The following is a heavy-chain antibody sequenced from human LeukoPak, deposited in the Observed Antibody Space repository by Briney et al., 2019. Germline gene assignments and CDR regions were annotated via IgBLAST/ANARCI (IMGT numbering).Heavy chain of an antibody. CDR1: GFTVSSNY. V-gene: IGHV3-53*01. CDR3: ARDTEGSVDYYYMDV. CDR2: IYSGGST. Sequence: GGSLRLSCAASGFTVSSNYMSWVRQAPGKGLEWVSVIYSGGSTYYADSVKDRFTISRDNSKNTLYLQMNSLRAEDTAVYYCARDTEGSVDYYYMDVWGKGTTVTVSS. J-gene: IGHJ6*03.